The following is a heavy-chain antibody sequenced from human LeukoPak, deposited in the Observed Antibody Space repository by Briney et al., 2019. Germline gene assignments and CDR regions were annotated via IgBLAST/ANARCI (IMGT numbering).Heavy chain of an antibody. D-gene: IGHD3-10*01. CDR2: ISAYNGNT. V-gene: IGHV1-18*04. CDR1: GYTFTSYG. CDR3: ARDYQGFGELFDYYYYGMDV. Sequence: ASVKVSCKASGYTFTSYGISWVRQAPGQGLEWMGWISAYNGNTNYAQKLQGRVTMTTDTSTSTAYMELRSLRSDDTGVYYCARDYQGFGELFDYYYYGMDVWGKGTTVTVSS. J-gene: IGHJ6*04.